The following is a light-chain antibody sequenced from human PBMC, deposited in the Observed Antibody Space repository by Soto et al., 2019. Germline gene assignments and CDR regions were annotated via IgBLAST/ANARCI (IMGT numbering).Light chain of an antibody. CDR2: DVS. V-gene: IGLV2-11*02. CDR3: CSYACTSVL. Sequence: QSVLTQPRSVSGSPGQSVTISCTGSSSDVGGYNFVSWYQQHPGQAPKIVIYDVSRLSSGVPVRFSGSKSGNTASLTISGLQAEDEADYYCCSYACTSVLFGGGTKLTVL. J-gene: IGLJ2*01. CDR1: SSDVGGYNF.